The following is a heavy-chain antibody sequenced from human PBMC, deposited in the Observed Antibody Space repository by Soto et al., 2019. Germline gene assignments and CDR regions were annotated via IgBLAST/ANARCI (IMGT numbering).Heavy chain of an antibody. CDR2: IIPIFGTA. CDR1: GGTFSSYA. D-gene: IGHD3-22*01. V-gene: IGHV1-69*01. J-gene: IGHJ5*02. CDR3: ATWVSDYYDSSGLRGWFDP. Sequence: QVQLVQSGAEVKKPGSSVKVSCKASGGTFSSYAISWVRQAPGQGLEWMGGIIPIFGTANYAQKFQGRVTITADESTSTAYMGLSSLRSEDTAVYYCATWVSDYYDSSGLRGWFDPWGQGTLVTVSS.